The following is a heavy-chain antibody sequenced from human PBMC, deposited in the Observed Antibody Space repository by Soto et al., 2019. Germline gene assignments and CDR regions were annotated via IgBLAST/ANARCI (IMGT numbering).Heavy chain of an antibody. CDR2: ISWDGGST. CDR3: ARGNSSSPHFDI. J-gene: IGHJ3*02. V-gene: IGHV3-43*01. CDR1: GFTFDDYT. Sequence: GGSLRLSCAASGFTFDDYTMHWVRQAPGKGLEWVSLISWDGGSTYYADSVKGRFTIPRDNSKNSLYLQMNSLRTEDTAVYYCARGNSSSPHFDIWGQGTTVTVSS. D-gene: IGHD6-6*01.